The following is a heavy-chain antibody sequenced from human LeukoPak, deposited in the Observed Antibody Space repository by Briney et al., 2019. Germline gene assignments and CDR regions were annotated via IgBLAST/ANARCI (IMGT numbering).Heavy chain of an antibody. V-gene: IGHV4-59*08. CDR3: ARHNRIAAAGPYFDY. CDR1: GGSISSYY. J-gene: IGHJ4*02. D-gene: IGHD6-13*01. CDR2: IYYSGST. Sequence: PSETLSLTCTVSGGSISSYYWSWIRQPPGKGLEWIGYIYYSGSTNYNPSLKSRVTISVDTSKNQFSLKLSSVTAADTAVYYCARHNRIAAAGPYFDYWGQGTLVTVSS.